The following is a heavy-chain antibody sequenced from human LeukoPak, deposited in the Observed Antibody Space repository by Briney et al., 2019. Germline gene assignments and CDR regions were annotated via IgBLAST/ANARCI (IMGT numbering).Heavy chain of an antibody. CDR1: GFTFSTYA. CDR3: ARDRIQLWLDGSFDY. Sequence: GRSLRLSCAASGFTFSTYAMHWIRQPQAKGLDWVAVISYDGSNKYYADSVKGRFTISRDNSKNTLYLQMNSLRAEDTAVYYCARDRIQLWLDGSFDYWGQGTLVTVSS. V-gene: IGHV3-30*04. D-gene: IGHD5-18*01. J-gene: IGHJ4*02. CDR2: ISYDGSNK.